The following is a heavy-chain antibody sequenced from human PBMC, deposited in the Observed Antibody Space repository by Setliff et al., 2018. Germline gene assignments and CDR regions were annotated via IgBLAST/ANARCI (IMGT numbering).Heavy chain of an antibody. CDR1: GYAFTDNY. CDR3: ARSDHLVVDGFDV. J-gene: IGHJ3*01. D-gene: IGHD3-16*01. V-gene: IGHV1-2*04. Sequence: ASVKVSCKTSGYAFTDNYIHWVRQAPGQGLEWMGWINPKTRGTNLAQKLQGWVSMTRDTSITTAYMELSRLTSDDMAVYFCARSDHLVVDGFDVWGQGTMVTVSS. CDR2: INPKTRGT.